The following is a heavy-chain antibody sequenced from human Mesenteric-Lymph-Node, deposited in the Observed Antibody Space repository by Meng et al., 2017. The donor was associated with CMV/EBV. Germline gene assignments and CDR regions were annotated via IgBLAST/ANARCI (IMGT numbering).Heavy chain of an antibody. D-gene: IGHD2-21*01. CDR3: AKYSTTWQYFDY. CDR2: INSDGSST. V-gene: IGHV3-74*01. CDR1: GFTFSSSW. J-gene: IGHJ4*02. Sequence: GESLKISCAASGFTFSSSWMHWVRQAPGKGLVSVSRINSDGSSTGYADSVKGRITISRDNAKNTLHLQMNSLRAEDTAVYYCAKYSTTWQYFDYWGQGTLVTVSS.